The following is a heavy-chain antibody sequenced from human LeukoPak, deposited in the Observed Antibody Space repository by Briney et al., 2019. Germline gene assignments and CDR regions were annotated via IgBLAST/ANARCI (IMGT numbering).Heavy chain of an antibody. CDR2: INHSGST. D-gene: IGHD3-22*01. Sequence: SETLSLTCAVYGGSFSGYYWSWIRQPPGKGLEWIGEINHSGSTNYNPSLKSRVTISVDKSKNQFSLKLSSVTAADTAVYYCARRVIVVAGDAFDIWGQGTMVTVSS. CDR1: GGSFSGYY. J-gene: IGHJ3*02. V-gene: IGHV4-34*01. CDR3: ARRVIVVAGDAFDI.